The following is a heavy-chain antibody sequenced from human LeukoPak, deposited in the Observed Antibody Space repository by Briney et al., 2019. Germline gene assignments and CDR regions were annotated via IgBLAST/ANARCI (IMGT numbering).Heavy chain of an antibody. Sequence: SVKVSCKASGGTFSSYAISWVRQAPGQGLEWMGGIIPIFGTANYAQKFQGRVTITTDESTSTAYMELSSLRAEDTAVYYCARDLLVGYYYGMDVWGQGTTVTVSS. CDR1: GGTFSSYA. J-gene: IGHJ6*02. CDR3: ARDLLVGYYYGMDV. CDR2: IIPIFGTA. V-gene: IGHV1-69*05. D-gene: IGHD2-8*02.